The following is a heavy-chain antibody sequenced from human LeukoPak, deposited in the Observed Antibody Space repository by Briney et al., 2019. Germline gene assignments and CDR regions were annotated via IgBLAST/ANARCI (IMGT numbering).Heavy chain of an antibody. V-gene: IGHV4-59*01. CDR3: ARVPTTIGWYYFDY. CDR1: GGSISSYY. D-gene: IGHD6-19*01. J-gene: IGHJ4*02. Sequence: PSETLSLTCTVSGGSISSYYWSWIRQPPGKGLEWIGFAYYIGSTDYNPSLKSRVTISVDTSKNQFSLRLSSVTAADTAVYYCARVPTTIGWYYFDYWGQGTLVTVSS. CDR2: AYYIGST.